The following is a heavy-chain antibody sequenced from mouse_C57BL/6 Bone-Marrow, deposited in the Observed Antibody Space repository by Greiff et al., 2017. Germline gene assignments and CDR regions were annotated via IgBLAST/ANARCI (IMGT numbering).Heavy chain of an antibody. CDR3: ARERRLDDYSWFAY. D-gene: IGHD2-4*01. V-gene: IGHV1-54*01. CDR1: GYAFTNYL. CDR2: INPGSGGT. J-gene: IGHJ3*01. Sequence: QVQLQQSGAELVRPGTSVKVSCKASGYAFTNYLIEWVKQRPGQGLEWIGVINPGSGGTNYNEKFKGKATLTADKSSSTAYMQLSSLTSEDSAVYFCARERRLDDYSWFAYWGQGTLVTVSA.